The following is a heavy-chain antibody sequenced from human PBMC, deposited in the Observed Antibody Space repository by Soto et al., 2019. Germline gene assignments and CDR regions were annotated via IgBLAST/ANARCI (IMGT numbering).Heavy chain of an antibody. D-gene: IGHD1-1*01. V-gene: IGHV1-3*01. J-gene: IGHJ4*02. CDR1: GYTFTDYA. CDR2: INAGNGKT. Sequence: QVPLVQSGAEVKKPGASVKDSCKASGYTFTDYAMHWVRQAPGQRLEWMGWINAGNGKTKYSQNFQGRLTITRDTSASTTYMELSTLRSEDTAVYYCARGRWTQTTADYYLDYWGQGTLVTVSS. CDR3: ARGRWTQTTADYYLDY.